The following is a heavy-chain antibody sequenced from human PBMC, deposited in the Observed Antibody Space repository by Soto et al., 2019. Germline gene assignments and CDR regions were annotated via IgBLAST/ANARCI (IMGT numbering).Heavy chain of an antibody. CDR2: IYYSGST. CDR3: ARIPGRLSGYPHFDY. D-gene: IGHD3-22*01. CDR1: GGSITGYY. Sequence: SETLSLTCTVSGGSITGYYWTWIRQPPGKGLEWIGYIYYSGSTNYNPSLKSRVTISVDTSKNQFSLKVTSVTAADTAVYYCARIPGRLSGYPHFDYWGQGTLVTVSS. V-gene: IGHV4-59*01. J-gene: IGHJ4*02.